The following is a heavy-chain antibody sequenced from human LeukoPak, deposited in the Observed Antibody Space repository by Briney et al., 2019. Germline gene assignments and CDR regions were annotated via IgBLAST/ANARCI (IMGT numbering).Heavy chain of an antibody. CDR3: TDIGAGGDY. Sequence: GGAPRLSSAGSGFIFTDHWMDWGRQAPREGLECVARIKIKAHVYGTEYATSVEGRFLISRDDSKNSLSLRMNRLRSEDTAVYYCTDIGAGGDYWGQGTLVTVSS. CDR2: IKIKAHVYGT. CDR1: GFIFTDHW. J-gene: IGHJ4*02. V-gene: IGHV3-72*01. D-gene: IGHD1-26*01.